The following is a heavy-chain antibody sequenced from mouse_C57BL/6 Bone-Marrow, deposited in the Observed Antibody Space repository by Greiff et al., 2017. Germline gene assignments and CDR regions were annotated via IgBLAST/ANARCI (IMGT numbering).Heavy chain of an antibody. V-gene: IGHV1-20*01. J-gene: IGHJ2*01. D-gene: IGHD1-1*01. CDR1: GYSFTGYF. CDR3: ARDYYGSSFYLDV. CDR2: INPYNGDT. Sequence: VQLQQSGPELVKPGDSVKISCKASGYSFTGYFMNWVMQSHGKSLEWIGRINPYNGDTFYNQKFKGKATMTVDKSSSTAHMELRSLTSEDSAVYYCARDYYGSSFYLDVWGPGTTVTVSS.